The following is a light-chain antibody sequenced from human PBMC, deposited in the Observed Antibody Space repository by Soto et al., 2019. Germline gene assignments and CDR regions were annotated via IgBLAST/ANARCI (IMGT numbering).Light chain of an antibody. V-gene: IGLV2-23*02. CDR1: SSDVGSYNL. CDR2: EVT. J-gene: IGLJ1*01. CDR3: CSYAGNSNV. Sequence: QSALTQPASVSGSPGQSITISCTGTSSDVGSYNLVSWYQQFPDKAPNIMIFEVTKRPSGVSSRFSGSKSGNTASLTISGLQSDDEADYYCCSYAGNSNVFGTGTKLTVL.